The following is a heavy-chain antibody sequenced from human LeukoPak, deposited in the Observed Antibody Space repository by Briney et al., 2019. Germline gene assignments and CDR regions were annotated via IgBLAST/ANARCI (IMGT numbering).Heavy chain of an antibody. J-gene: IGHJ4*02. CDR1: GFTFSSYYW. V-gene: IGHV3-74*01. D-gene: IGHD3/OR15-3a*01. CDR2: IKSDEITT. Sequence: GGSLRLSCAASGFTFSSYYWMHWVRQAPGKGLVWVSRIKSDEITTNYADSVKGRFTISRDNAKNTLYLQMNSLRAEDTAVYYCARGAWTAYYFDYWGQGTLVAVSS. CDR3: ARGAWTAYYFDY.